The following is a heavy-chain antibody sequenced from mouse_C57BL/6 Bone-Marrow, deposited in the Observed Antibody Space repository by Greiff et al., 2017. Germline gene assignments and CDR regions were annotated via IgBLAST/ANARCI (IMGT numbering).Heavy chain of an antibody. CDR3: ARWNCDMGPYYFDY. J-gene: IGHJ2*01. CDR2: INPSSGYT. CDR1: GYTFTSYT. V-gene: IGHV1-4*01. Sequence: QVQLQQSGAELARPGASVKMSCKASGYTFTSYTMNWEKQRPGQGLEWIGYINPSSGYTKYNKKFKDKATLTADKSSSTDYMQLSMLTSEYSAFYYCARWNCDMGPYYFDYWGQGTTLTVSS. D-gene: IGHD4-1*01.